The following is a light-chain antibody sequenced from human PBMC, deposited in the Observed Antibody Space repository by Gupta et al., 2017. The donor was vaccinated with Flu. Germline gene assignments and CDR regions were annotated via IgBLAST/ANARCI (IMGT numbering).Light chain of an antibody. V-gene: IGKV3-20*01. Sequence: EIVLTQSPGTMSLSPGERATLSCRASQSLVNDYLVWYQQKPGQAPRLLIYAAASRSAGIPDRFSGSGSGTDFTLTISSLQPEDFAVYYCQQDDRSPKTFGQGTRLEIK. J-gene: IGKJ5*01. CDR1: QSLVNDY. CDR2: AAA. CDR3: QQDDRSPKT.